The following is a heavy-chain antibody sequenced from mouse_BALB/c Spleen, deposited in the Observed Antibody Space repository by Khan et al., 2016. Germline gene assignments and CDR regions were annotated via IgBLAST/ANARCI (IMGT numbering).Heavy chain of an antibody. CDR3: ARDPCYYYCSSYWYFDV. CDR1: GYSITSGYY. J-gene: IGHJ1*01. CDR2: ISYDGSN. V-gene: IGHV3-6*02. Sequence: EVKLLESGPGLVKPSQSLSLTCSVTGYSITSGYYWNWIRQFPGNKLEWMGYISYDGSNNYNPSLKNRISITRDTSKNQFFLKLNSVTTEDTATXYCARDPCYYYCSSYWYFDVWGAGSTVTVSS. D-gene: IGHD1-1*01.